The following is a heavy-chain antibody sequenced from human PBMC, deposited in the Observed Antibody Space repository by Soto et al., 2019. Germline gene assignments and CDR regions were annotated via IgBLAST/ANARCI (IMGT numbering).Heavy chain of an antibody. CDR3: ARVSPGTNYDFWSGYPYYFDY. D-gene: IGHD3-3*01. V-gene: IGHV3-23*01. J-gene: IGHJ4*02. CDR2: ISGSGGST. CDR1: GFTFSSYA. Sequence: GGSLRLSCAASGFTFSSYAMSWVRQAPGKGLEWVSAISGSGGSTYYADSVKGRFTISRHNSKNTRYLQMNSLRAEDTAVYYCARVSPGTNYDFWSGYPYYFDYWGQGTLVTVSS.